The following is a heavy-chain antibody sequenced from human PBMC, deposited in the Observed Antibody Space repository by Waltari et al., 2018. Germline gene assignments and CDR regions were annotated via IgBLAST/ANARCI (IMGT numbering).Heavy chain of an antibody. V-gene: IGHV3-48*04. CDR3: ARASQIDY. Sequence: EVQLVESGGHLVQPGGSLRLSCAASGFTFSSYSMNWVRQAPGKGLGWVSYISSGSGTTIYYADSVKGRFTISRDNAKNSLYLQMNSLRPEDTAVYYCARASQIDYWGQGTLVTVSS. CDR1: GFTFSSYS. J-gene: IGHJ4*02. CDR2: ISSGSGTTI.